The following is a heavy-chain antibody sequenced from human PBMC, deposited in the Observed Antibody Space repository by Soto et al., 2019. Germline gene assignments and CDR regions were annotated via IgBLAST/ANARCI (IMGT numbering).Heavy chain of an antibody. Sequence: SETLSLTCTVSGGSISSGDSYWRWIRQQPGKGLEWIGSIYYSGTTYYSPSLKSRATISVDTSKNQFSLKLSSVTAADTALYYCSRGGGSLPTYDWGQGTLVTVSS. CDR2: IYYSGTT. CDR3: SRGGGSLPTYD. CDR1: GGSISSGDSY. V-gene: IGHV4-31*03. J-gene: IGHJ4*02. D-gene: IGHD2-15*01.